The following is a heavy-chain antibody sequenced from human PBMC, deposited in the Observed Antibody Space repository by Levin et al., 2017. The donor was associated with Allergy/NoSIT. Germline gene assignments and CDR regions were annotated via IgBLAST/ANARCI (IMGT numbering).Heavy chain of an antibody. D-gene: IGHD5-18*01. J-gene: IGHJ4*02. CDR3: ARAGLTRGYSDGSIDY. V-gene: IGHV4-59*01. Sequence: SQTLSLTCTVSGGSISSYYWSWIRQPPGKGLEWIGYIYYSGSTNYNPSLKSRVTISVDTSKNQFSLKLSSVTAADTAVYYCARAGLTRGYSDGSIDYWGQGTLVTVSS. CDR2: IYYSGST. CDR1: GGSISSYY.